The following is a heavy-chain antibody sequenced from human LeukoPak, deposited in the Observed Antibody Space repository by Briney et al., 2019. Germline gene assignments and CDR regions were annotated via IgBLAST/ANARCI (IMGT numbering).Heavy chain of an antibody. Sequence: SETLSLTCAVYGGSFSGYYWSWIRQPPGKGLEWTGEINHSGSTNYNPSLKSRVTISVDTSKNQFSLKLSSVTAADTAVYYCARGSTMSTMIVVVQYYFDYWGQGTLVTVSS. CDR1: GGSFSGYY. D-gene: IGHD3-22*01. CDR2: INHSGST. J-gene: IGHJ4*02. V-gene: IGHV4-34*01. CDR3: ARGSTMSTMIVVVQYYFDY.